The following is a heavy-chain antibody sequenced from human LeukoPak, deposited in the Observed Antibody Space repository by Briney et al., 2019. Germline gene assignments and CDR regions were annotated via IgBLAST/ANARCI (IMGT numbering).Heavy chain of an antibody. J-gene: IGHJ4*02. CDR1: GYTFTSYA. Sequence: GASVKVSCKASGYTFTSYAMNWVRQAPGQGLEWMGWINTNTGNPTYAQGFTGRFVFSLDTSVSTAYLQISSLKAEDTAVYYCARGSSWYTDTIFDYWGQGTLVTVSS. CDR3: ARGSSWYTDTIFDY. V-gene: IGHV7-4-1*02. D-gene: IGHD6-13*01. CDR2: INTNTGNP.